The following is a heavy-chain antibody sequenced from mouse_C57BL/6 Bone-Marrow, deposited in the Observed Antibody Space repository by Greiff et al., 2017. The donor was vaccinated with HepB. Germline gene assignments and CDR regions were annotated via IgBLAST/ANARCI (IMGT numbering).Heavy chain of an antibody. Sequence: QVQLQQPGAELVMPGASVKLSCKASGYTFTIYWMHWVKQRPGQGLEWIGEIDPSDSYTNYNQKFKGKSTLTVDKSSSTAYMQLSSLTSEDSAVYYCARSGGKDWFAYWGQGTLVTVSA. CDR2: IDPSDSYT. CDR1: GYTFTIYW. CDR3: ARSGGKDWFAY. J-gene: IGHJ3*01. D-gene: IGHD2-1*01. V-gene: IGHV1-69*01.